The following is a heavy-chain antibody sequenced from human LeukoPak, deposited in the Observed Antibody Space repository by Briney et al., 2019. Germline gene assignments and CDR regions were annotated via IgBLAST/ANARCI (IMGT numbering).Heavy chain of an antibody. Sequence: GGSLRLSCAVSGITLSNYGMSWVRQAPGKGLEWVAGLSGSGGGTNCADSVQGRFTISRDNPKNTLYLQMNSLRAEDTAVYFCAKRGVVIRVFLVGFHKEAYYFDSWGQGALVTVSS. D-gene: IGHD3-10*01. CDR2: LSGSGGGT. J-gene: IGHJ4*02. V-gene: IGHV3-23*01. CDR1: GITLSNYG. CDR3: AKRGVVIRVFLVGFHKEAYYFDS.